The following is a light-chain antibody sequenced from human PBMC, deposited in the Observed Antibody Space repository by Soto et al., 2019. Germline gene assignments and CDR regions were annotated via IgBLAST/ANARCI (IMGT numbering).Light chain of an antibody. V-gene: IGKV3-20*01. CDR1: QSVTSSY. Sequence: EIVLTQSPGTLSLSPGERATLSCRASQSVTSSYLAWYQQKPGQAPRLLIYGSSSRATGIPDRFSGSGSGTDVTLTISRLEPEDVAVYYCQQYSTSPQTLGQGTKLEIK. J-gene: IGKJ2*01. CDR3: QQYSTSPQT. CDR2: GSS.